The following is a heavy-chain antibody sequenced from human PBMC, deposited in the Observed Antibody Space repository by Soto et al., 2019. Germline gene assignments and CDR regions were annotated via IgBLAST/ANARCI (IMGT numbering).Heavy chain of an antibody. Sequence: GGSLRLSCEASGFTFSTYWMHWVGQDPVKGLVWVSDINSDGSSATYADSVEGRFTISRDNAKNTVYLQMNNLRAEDTAVYYCASSGYYLPFDYWGQGTLVTVSS. D-gene: IGHD3-22*01. J-gene: IGHJ4*02. CDR2: INSDGSSA. CDR1: GFTFSTYW. CDR3: ASSGYYLPFDY. V-gene: IGHV3-74*01.